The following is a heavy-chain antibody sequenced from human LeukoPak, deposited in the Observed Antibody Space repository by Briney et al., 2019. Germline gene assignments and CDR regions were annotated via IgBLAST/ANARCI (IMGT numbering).Heavy chain of an antibody. D-gene: IGHD2-21*01. CDR2: IYENGGTT. CDR3: AKDFRIGYSAHFDY. Sequence: GSLRLSCVGSGFTFRSHAMSWVRQAPEKGLEFVSGIYENGGTTYYADSVKGRFPISRDNSKNTLYLQMDSLRGEDTAVYYCAKDFRIGYSAHFDYWGQGALVTVSS. J-gene: IGHJ4*02. V-gene: IGHV3-23*01. CDR1: GFTFRSHA.